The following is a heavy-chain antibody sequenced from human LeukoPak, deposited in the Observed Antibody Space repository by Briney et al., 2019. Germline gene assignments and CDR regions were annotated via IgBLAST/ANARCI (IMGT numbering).Heavy chain of an antibody. Sequence: PGGSLRLSCAASGFTFSDAWMSWGRQAPGKGLEWVGHIKSKTDGGTTDYPAPVKDRFTISRDDSRNTLYLQMNSLKTEDTAVYYCVTEFYGSYNFWGRGILVTVSS. D-gene: IGHD1-26*01. V-gene: IGHV3-15*01. CDR2: IKSKTDGGTT. CDR3: VTEFYGSYNF. J-gene: IGHJ4*02. CDR1: GFTFSDAW.